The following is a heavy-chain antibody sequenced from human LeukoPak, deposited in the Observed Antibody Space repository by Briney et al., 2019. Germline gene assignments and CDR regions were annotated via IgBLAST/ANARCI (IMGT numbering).Heavy chain of an antibody. Sequence: GGSLRLSCAASGFTFSSYGMHWVRQAPGKGLEWVAFIRYDGSNKYYADSVKGRFTISRDNSKNTLYLQMNSLRAEDTAVYYCAKGAAFAIYYFDYWGQGTLVTVSS. CDR3: AKGAAFAIYYFDY. CDR1: GFTFSSYG. V-gene: IGHV3-30*02. J-gene: IGHJ4*02. CDR2: IRYDGSNK. D-gene: IGHD3-3*01.